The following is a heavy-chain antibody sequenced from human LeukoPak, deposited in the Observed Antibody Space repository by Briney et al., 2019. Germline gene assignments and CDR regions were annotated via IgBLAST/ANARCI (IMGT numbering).Heavy chain of an antibody. J-gene: IGHJ4*02. CDR1: GFTFSSYG. D-gene: IGHD6-19*01. V-gene: IGHV3-33*01. CDR2: IWYDGSNK. CDR3: ARSGIAVAGTNTHFDY. Sequence: GGSLRLSCAASGFTFSSYGMHWVRQAPGKGLEWVAVIWYDGSNKYYADSVKGRFTISRDNSKNTLYLQMNSLRAEDTAVYYCARSGIAVAGTNTHFDYWGQGTLVTVSS.